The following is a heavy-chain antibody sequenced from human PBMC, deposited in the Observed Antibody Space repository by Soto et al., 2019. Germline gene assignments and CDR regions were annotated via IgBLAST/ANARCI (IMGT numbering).Heavy chain of an antibody. CDR1: CDSMTSRGYY. Sequence: PSETLSLTGSVACDSMTSRGYYWCWVRHHPGKGLGWVCSIYYTGDTYFNPSLKSRIAVSMDASKNEFSLKLISVTSADTAVFFCARGAPRPRDVTTSFHFWGQGTLVT. V-gene: IGHV4-39*07. D-gene: IGHD1-1*01. CDR3: ARGAPRPRDVTTSFHF. J-gene: IGHJ4*02. CDR2: IYYTGDT.